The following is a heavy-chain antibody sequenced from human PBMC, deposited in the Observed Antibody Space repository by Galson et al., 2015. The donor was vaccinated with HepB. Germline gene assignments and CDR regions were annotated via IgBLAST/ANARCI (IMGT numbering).Heavy chain of an antibody. CDR1: GYGFTSYA. CDR2: INVDNGNT. J-gene: IGHJ6*02. Sequence: SVKVSCKASGYGFTSYALHWVRQAPGQRPEWMGWINVDNGNTRYSQNFQGRVTITRDTSATTVYMELSSLRSEDTAVYFYARGPAVWSDHEEEDSHAMDVWGQGTTVSVSS. CDR3: ARGPAVWSDHEEEDSHAMDV. V-gene: IGHV1-3*01. D-gene: IGHD3/OR15-3a*01.